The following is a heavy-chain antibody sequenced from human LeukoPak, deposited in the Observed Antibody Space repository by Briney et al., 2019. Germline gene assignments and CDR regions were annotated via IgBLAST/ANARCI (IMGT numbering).Heavy chain of an antibody. CDR1: GFTFSNYS. V-gene: IGHV3-48*01. D-gene: IGHD6-13*01. J-gene: IGHJ4*02. Sequence: SGGSLRLSCAASGFTFSNYSMNWVRQAPGKGLEWVSYVSRSSSTIYYADSVKGRFTISRDNAKNSLYLQMNSLRAEGTAVYYCARERGYSSSWYTFWGQGTLVSVSS. CDR2: VSRSSSTI. CDR3: ARERGYSSSWYTF.